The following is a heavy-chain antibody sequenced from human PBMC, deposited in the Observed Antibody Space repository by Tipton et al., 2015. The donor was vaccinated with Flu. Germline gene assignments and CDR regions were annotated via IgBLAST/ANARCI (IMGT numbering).Heavy chain of an antibody. Sequence: TLSLTCNVSGDFITTGHYYWSWIRQPAGKGLEYIGYIHYSGSTKSNPSLKSRVTISLDTSKNQFSLKLSSVTAADTAVYYCAREFSGWFDSWGQGTLVTVSS. CDR3: AREFSGWFDS. V-gene: IGHV4-61*10. CDR2: IHYSGST. CDR1: GDFITTGHYY. D-gene: IGHD2/OR15-2a*01. J-gene: IGHJ5*01.